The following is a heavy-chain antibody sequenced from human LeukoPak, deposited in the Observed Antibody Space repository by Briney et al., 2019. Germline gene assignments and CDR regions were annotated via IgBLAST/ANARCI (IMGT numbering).Heavy chain of an antibody. CDR2: IYYSGST. Sequence: SETLSLTCTVSGGSIGSYYWSWIRQPPGKGLAWIGYIYYSGSTNYNPSLKSRVTISVDTSKNQFSLKLSSVTAADTAVYYCARARDYFDYWGQGTLVTVSS. CDR3: ARARDYFDY. V-gene: IGHV4-59*01. J-gene: IGHJ4*02. CDR1: GGSIGSYY.